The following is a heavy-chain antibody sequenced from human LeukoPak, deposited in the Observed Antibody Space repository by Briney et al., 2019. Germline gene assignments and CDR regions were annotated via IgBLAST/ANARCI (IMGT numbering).Heavy chain of an antibody. D-gene: IGHD1-26*01. CDR1: GGSISSGSYY. CDR3: ASGSYYYFDY. J-gene: IGHJ4*02. Sequence: SQTLSLTCTVSGGSISSGSYYWSWIRQPPGKGLEWIGEINHSGSTNYNPSLKSRVTISVDTSKNQFSLKLSSVTAADTAVYYCASGSYYYFDYWGQGTLVTVSS. CDR2: INHSGST. V-gene: IGHV4-39*07.